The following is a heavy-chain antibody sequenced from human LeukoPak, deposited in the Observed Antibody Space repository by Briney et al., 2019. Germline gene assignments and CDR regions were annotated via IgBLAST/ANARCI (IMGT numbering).Heavy chain of an antibody. J-gene: IGHJ4*02. CDR2: IFYIGTT. CDR3: ARDRRDTYGHQFDY. V-gene: IGHV4-59*01. D-gene: IGHD5-18*01. Sequence: SETMSLTCTVSGASISSYYWTWIRQPPGKGLEWIGYIFYIGTTKYHPSLKSQVTISVTTSKTQFSLNLISVSAAERAVYYCARDRRDTYGHQFDYCGQGTLVTVSS. CDR1: GASISSYY.